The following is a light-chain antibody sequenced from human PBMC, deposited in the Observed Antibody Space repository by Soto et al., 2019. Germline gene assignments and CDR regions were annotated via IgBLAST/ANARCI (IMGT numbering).Light chain of an antibody. CDR2: EVS. CDR1: SSDVGAYTS. Sequence: QSALTQPASVSGSPGQSITISCTGTSSDVGAYTSVSWYRQHPGKAPKLMIYEVSNRPSGVSNRFSGSKSANTASLTISGLQADDEAHYYCTSYTSDNRSHVFGTGTKLTVL. J-gene: IGLJ1*01. CDR3: TSYTSDNRSHV. V-gene: IGLV2-14*01.